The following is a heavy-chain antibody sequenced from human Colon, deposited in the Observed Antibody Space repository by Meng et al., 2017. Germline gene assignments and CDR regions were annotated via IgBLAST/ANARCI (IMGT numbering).Heavy chain of an antibody. V-gene: IGHV4-59*01. D-gene: IGHD1-14*01. CDR3: ARDLPVDS. J-gene: IGHJ4*02. CDR1: GGSMSDYY. CDR2: VYYTGAT. Sequence: SETLSLTCTVSGGSMSDYYWSWIRQPPGKRPEWIRYVYYTGATNYNPSLRSRVTISLDTSKNQFSLKLTSMTAADTAVYYCARDLPVDSWGQGTLVTVSS.